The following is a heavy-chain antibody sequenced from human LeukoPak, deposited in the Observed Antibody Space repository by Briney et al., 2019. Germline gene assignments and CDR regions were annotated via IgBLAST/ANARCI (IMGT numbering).Heavy chain of an antibody. D-gene: IGHD3-3*01. J-gene: IGHJ4*02. CDR2: ISSSSSYI. CDR3: ASAEYYDFWSGPRDY. Sequence: GGSLRLSCAASGFTFSSYSMNWVRQAPGKGLEWVSSISSSSSYIYYADSVKGRFTISRDDAKNSLYPQMNSLRAEDTAVYYCASAEYYDFWSGPRDYWGQGTLVTVSS. V-gene: IGHV3-21*01. CDR1: GFTFSSYS.